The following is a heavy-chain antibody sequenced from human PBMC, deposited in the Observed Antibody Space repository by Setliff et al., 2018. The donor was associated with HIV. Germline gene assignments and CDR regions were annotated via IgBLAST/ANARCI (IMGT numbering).Heavy chain of an antibody. CDR1: GGSICSGSYY. J-gene: IGHJ2*01. D-gene: IGHD3-22*01. V-gene: IGHV4-61*09. Sequence: SETLSLTCTVSGGSICSGSYYWSWIRQPAGKGLEWIGHIYTSGSTNYNPSLKSRVTISVDTSKNQFSLKLSSVTAADTAVYYCAAYYYDSSGYYSWYFDLWGRGTLVTVSS. CDR3: AAYYYDSSGYYSWYFDL. CDR2: IYTSGST.